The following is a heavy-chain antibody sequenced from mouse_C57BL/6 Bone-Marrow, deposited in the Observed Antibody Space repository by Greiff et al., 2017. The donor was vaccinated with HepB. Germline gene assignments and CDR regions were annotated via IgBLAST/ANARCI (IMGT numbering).Heavy chain of an antibody. V-gene: IGHV1-72*01. CDR2: IDPNSGGT. J-gene: IGHJ4*01. CDR1: GYTFTSYW. D-gene: IGHD2-4*01. Sequence: QVQLQQPGAELVKPGASVKLSCKASGYTFTSYWMHWVKQRPGRGLEWIGRIDPNSGGTKYNEKFKSKATLTVDKPSSTAYMQLSSLTSEDSAVYYCARPIPIYYDYGYYAMDYWGQGTSVTGSS. CDR3: ARPIPIYYDYGYYAMDY.